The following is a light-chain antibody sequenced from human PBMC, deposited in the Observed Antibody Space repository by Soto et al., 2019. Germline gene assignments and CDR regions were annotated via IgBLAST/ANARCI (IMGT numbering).Light chain of an antibody. Sequence: QSALTQPASVSGSPGQSITISCTGTSSDVGGYNYVSWYQQHPGKAPKLMIYDVSNRPSGVSNRFSGSKSGNTASLTISGLHAQDDADDDYYSYTSYSTRPEVFGTGTKLTVL. CDR2: DVS. J-gene: IGLJ1*01. CDR3: YSYTSYSTRPEV. V-gene: IGLV2-14*01. CDR1: SSDVGGYNY.